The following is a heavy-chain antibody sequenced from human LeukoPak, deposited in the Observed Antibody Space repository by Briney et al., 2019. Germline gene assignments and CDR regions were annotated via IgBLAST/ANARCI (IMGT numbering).Heavy chain of an antibody. CDR2: IYYSGST. D-gene: IGHD5-24*01. Sequence: SETLSLTCTVSGGSISSGDYYWSWIRQHPGKGLEWIGYIYYSGSTYYNPSLKSRVTISVDTSKNQFSLKLSSVTAADTAVYYCAREGGVDGYSFDYWGQGTLVTVSS. CDR1: GGSISSGDYY. V-gene: IGHV4-31*03. CDR3: AREGGVDGYSFDY. J-gene: IGHJ4*02.